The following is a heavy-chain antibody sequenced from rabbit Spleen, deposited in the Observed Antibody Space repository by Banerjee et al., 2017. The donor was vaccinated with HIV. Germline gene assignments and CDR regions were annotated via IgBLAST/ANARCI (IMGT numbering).Heavy chain of an antibody. Sequence: QLEESAGGLVQPGGSLKLSCKASGFTLSSYYMKWVRQAPGKGLEWIGYIDPVFGITYYANWVIGRFTISSHNAQNSLYLQLSSLTAADTATYFCVRDHAGDADYGPYYLNFWGPGTLVTVS. CDR3: VRDHAGDADYGPYYLNF. D-gene: IGHD4-2*01. V-gene: IGHV1S7*01. CDR2: IDPVFGIT. CDR1: GFTLSSYY. J-gene: IGHJ4*01.